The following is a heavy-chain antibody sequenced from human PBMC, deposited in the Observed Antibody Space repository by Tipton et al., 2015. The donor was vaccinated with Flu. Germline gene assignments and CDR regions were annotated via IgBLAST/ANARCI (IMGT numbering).Heavy chain of an antibody. CDR1: GFTLTDYY. CDR3: AYRATAGTLDY. V-gene: IGHV3-11*01. J-gene: IGHJ4*02. CDR2: ISGSGRII. D-gene: IGHD6-13*01. Sequence: SLRLSCAASGFTLTDYYMSWVRQVPGKGLEWVSYISGSGRIIYYADSVKGRFTISRDNAKKSLYLQMSSLRAEDTAVYYCAYRATAGTLDYWGQGTLVTVSS.